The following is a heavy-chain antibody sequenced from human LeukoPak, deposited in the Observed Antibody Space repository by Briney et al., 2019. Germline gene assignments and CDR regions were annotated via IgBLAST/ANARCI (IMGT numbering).Heavy chain of an antibody. J-gene: IGHJ4*02. CDR2: IRYDGSNK. Sequence: GGSLRLSCAASGFTFSSYGMHWVRQAPGKGLEWVAFIRYDGSNKYYADSVKGRFTISRDNSKNTLYLQMNSLRAEDTAVYYCAKDGVLRWTTLTEFDYWGQGTLVTVSS. V-gene: IGHV3-30*02. CDR1: GFTFSSYG. CDR3: AKDGVLRWTTLTEFDY. D-gene: IGHD4-11*01.